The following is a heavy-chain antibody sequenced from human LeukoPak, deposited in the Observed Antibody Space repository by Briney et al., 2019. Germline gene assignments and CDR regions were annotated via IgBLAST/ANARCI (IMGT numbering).Heavy chain of an antibody. V-gene: IGHV3-30*18. Sequence: GGSLRLSCAASGFTFSSYGMHWVRQAPGKGLEWVTIISHDGSNKYYADSVKGRFTISRDSAKNTLYLQMNSLRADDTAVYYCAKDGLPYSGSRYYFDYWGQGTLVTVSS. CDR2: ISHDGSNK. J-gene: IGHJ4*02. CDR1: GFTFSSYG. CDR3: AKDGLPYSGSRYYFDY. D-gene: IGHD1-26*01.